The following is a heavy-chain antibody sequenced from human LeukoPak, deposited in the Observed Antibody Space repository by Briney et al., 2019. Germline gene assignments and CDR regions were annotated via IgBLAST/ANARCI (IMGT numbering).Heavy chain of an antibody. CDR1: GFTFSSKW. V-gene: IGHV3-74*01. J-gene: IGHJ4*02. CDR3: ARGGVGATPFDY. Sequence: GGSLRLSCAASGFTFSSKWMHWVRQDPGKGLVWVSRINTDGSSTNYADSVKGRFTISRGNAKNSLHLQMNSLRGEDTAVYYCARGGVGATPFDYWGRGTLVTVSS. CDR2: INTDGSST. D-gene: IGHD1-26*01.